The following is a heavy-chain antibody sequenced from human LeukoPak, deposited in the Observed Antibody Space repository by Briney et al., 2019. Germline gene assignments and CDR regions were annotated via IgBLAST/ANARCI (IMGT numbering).Heavy chain of an antibody. D-gene: IGHD1-26*01. V-gene: IGHV4-30-2*01. CDR1: GGSMNSASNL. J-gene: IGHJ4*01. CDR2: VYNSGVT. Sequence: SETLSLTCTVSGGSMNSASNLWTWIRQPPGRGLEWLGYVYNSGVTYYNPSLKSRGTVSLDKSKNQFSLNLTSVTAADTAKYFCARAWAFWGRGLLVTVST. CDR3: ARAWAF.